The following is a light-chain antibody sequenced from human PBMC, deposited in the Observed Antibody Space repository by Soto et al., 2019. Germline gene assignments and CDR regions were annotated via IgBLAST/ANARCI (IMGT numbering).Light chain of an antibody. Sequence: IQLTQSPSSLSSSVGEGVTITCRASQGIGSYLAWYQQKPGEAPKLLIFAASTLQSGVPSRFSGSGSGTDFTLTISSLQAEDFATYYCQQLSTYPSTFGGGTKVDIK. CDR2: AAS. J-gene: IGKJ4*01. CDR1: QGIGSY. CDR3: QQLSTYPST. V-gene: IGKV1-9*01.